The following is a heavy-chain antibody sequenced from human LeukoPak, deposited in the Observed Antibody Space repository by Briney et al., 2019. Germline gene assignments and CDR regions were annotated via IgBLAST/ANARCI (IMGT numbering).Heavy chain of an antibody. J-gene: IGHJ4*02. CDR2: LYYSKST. V-gene: IGHV4-39*01. D-gene: IGHD5-18*01. CDR1: GGSISSSSAY. Sequence: SETLSLTCNVTGGSISSSSAYWGWIRQPPGKGLEWIGSLYYSKSTYYNPSLKSRVTISADTSKNQFSLTLGSVSATDTAVYYCVSPRGFSYGYFDYWGQGTLVTVSS. CDR3: VSPRGFSYGYFDY.